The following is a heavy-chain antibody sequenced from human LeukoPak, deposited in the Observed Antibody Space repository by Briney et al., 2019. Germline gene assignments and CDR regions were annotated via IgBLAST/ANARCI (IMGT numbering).Heavy chain of an antibody. CDR3: ASDSSGWYLVGPFDY. CDR1: GYSISSGYY. J-gene: IGHJ4*02. D-gene: IGHD6-19*01. CDR2: IYHSGST. Sequence: KASETLSLTCAVSGYSISSGYYWGWIRQPPGKGLEWVGSIYHSGSTYYNPSLKSQVTISVDTSKNQFSLKLSSVTAADTAVYYCASDSSGWYLVGPFDYWGQGTLVIVSS. V-gene: IGHV4-38-2*01.